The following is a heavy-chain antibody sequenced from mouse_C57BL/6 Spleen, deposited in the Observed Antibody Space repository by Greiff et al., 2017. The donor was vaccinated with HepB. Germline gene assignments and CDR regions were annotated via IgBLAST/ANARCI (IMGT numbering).Heavy chain of an antibody. CDR3: TTYDYDVGAWFAY. CDR1: GFNIKDYY. CDR2: IDPEDGDT. V-gene: IGHV14-1*01. D-gene: IGHD2-4*01. Sequence: EVQLQQSEAELVRPGASVKLSCTASGFNIKDYYMHWVKQRPEQGLEWIGRIDPEDGDTEYAPKFQGKATMTADTSSNTAYLQLSSLTSEDTAVYYCTTYDYDVGAWFAYWGQGTLVTVSA. J-gene: IGHJ3*01.